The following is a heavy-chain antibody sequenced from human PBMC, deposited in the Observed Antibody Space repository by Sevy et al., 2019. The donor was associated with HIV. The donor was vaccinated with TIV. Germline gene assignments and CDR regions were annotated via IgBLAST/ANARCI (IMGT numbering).Heavy chain of an antibody. V-gene: IGHV3-53*01. CDR1: GLSVSDNY. D-gene: IGHD2-15*01. J-gene: IGHJ6*02. Sequence: GGSLRLSCAGSGLSVSDNYMNWVRQAPGKGLELVSVFYSEGRTYYADSVTGRFTISRDNSKNTLYLQMNSLRADDTAIYYCAKRRVQSGLSGGGANYGWDVCGHGTTVTVSS. CDR2: FYSEGRT. CDR3: AKRRVQSGLSGGGANYGWDV.